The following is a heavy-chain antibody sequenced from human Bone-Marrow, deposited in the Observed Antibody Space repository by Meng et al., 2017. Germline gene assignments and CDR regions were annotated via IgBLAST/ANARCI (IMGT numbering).Heavy chain of an antibody. D-gene: IGHD6-19*01. V-gene: IGHV1-3*01. J-gene: IGHJ4*02. Sequence: EWKKLGPSCKVSGKASDYTFSSYARHWGRQAPGQRLEWSGWINAGNGNTKYAQKFQGRVTITRDTSASTAYMELSSLRSEDTAVYYCARGGRYSSGWSDYWGQGTLVTVSS. CDR1: DYTFSSYA. CDR3: ARGGRYSSGWSDY. CDR2: INAGNGNT.